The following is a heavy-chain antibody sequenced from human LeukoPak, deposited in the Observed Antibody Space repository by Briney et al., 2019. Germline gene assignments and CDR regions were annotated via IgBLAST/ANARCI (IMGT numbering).Heavy chain of an antibody. D-gene: IGHD5-24*01. V-gene: IGHV1-69*06. CDR2: IITIFGTA. J-gene: IGHJ4*02. Sequence: SVKVSFKASGGTFSSYAISWVRQAPGQGLEWMGGIITIFGTANYAQKFQGRVTITADKSTSTAYMELSRLRSEDTAVYYCAREDGYNRYLDYWGQGTLVTVSS. CDR3: AREDGYNRYLDY. CDR1: GGTFSSYA.